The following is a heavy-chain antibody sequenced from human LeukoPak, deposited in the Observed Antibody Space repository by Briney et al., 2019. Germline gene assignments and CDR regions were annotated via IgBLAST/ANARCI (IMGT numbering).Heavy chain of an antibody. J-gene: IGHJ4*02. Sequence: PGGSLRLSCAASGFTFSSYSMNWVRQAPGKGLEWVSSISSSSSYICYADSVKGRFTISRDNAKNSLYLQMNSLRAEDTAVYYCARDDGYSGYGVYWGQGTLVTVSS. CDR1: GFTFSSYS. D-gene: IGHD5-12*01. V-gene: IGHV3-21*01. CDR3: ARDDGYSGYGVY. CDR2: ISSSSSYI.